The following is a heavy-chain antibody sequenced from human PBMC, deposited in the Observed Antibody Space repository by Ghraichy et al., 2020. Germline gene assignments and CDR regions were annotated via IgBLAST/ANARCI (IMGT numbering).Heavy chain of an antibody. CDR3: ARLGDSNWYQTPLDY. CDR1: GYTFTGYY. V-gene: IGHV1-2*06. D-gene: IGHD6-13*01. J-gene: IGHJ4*02. CDR2: INPNSGDP. Sequence: ASVKVSCKASGYTFTGYYIHWVRQAPGQGLEWMGRINPNSGDPDFAREFQGRVTLTRDTTISTVFMELSRLKSDDTAVYFCARLGDSNWYQTPLDYWGQGTLVTVSS.